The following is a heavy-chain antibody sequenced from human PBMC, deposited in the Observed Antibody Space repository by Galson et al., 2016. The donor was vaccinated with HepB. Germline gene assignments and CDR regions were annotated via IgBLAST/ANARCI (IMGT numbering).Heavy chain of an antibody. D-gene: IGHD3-16*01. J-gene: IGHJ4*02. CDR3: ARVGLGAYFDY. V-gene: IGHV3-33*01. Sequence: SLRLSCAASGFTFSNYGMHWVRQAPGKGLEWVAVIWYDGSKKYYADSVKGRFTISTDNSKNTLYMQMNSLRAEDTAVYYCARVGLGAYFDYWGQGTLVTVSS. CDR2: IWYDGSKK. CDR1: GFTFSNYG.